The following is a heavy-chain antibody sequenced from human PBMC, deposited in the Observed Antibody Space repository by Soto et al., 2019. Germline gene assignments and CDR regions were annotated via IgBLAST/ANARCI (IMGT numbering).Heavy chain of an antibody. CDR2: ITGDNGNT. Sequence: QVHLVQSGGEVKKPGASVKVSCRASGYTFTNYGVTWVRQAPGQGLEWMGWITGDNGNTNYAQKLRGRVTMTTDTSRTTAHIDMISLRSDDTAVYYCARVGWVKGYHYVDALDSWGQGTLVTVSS. CDR1: GYTFTNYG. V-gene: IGHV1-18*01. J-gene: IGHJ4*02. D-gene: IGHD4-17*01. CDR3: ARVGWVKGYHYVDALDS.